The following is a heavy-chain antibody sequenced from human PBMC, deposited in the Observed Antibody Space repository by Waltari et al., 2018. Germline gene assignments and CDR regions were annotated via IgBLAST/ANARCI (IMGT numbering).Heavy chain of an antibody. J-gene: IGHJ5*02. V-gene: IGHV1-18*01. Sequence: QVQLVQSGAEVKKPAASVKVSCKASGYTFTTYGITWVRQAPGQVIAWMGWINAYNGNTNYAQKLQGRVTMTTDTSTSTAYMELRSLRSDDTAVYYCARGRPSWVFGVVTFPMGCDPWGQGTLVTVSS. CDR1: GYTFTTYG. CDR2: INAYNGNT. CDR3: ARGRPSWVFGVVTFPMGCDP. D-gene: IGHD3-3*01.